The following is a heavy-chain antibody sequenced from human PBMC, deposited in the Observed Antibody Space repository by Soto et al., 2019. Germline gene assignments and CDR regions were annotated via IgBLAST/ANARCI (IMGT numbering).Heavy chain of an antibody. CDR1: GGSISSNNW. D-gene: IGHD4-4*01. CDR3: ASYPYDYNNYRGAFDL. Sequence: PSETLSLTCAVSGGSISSNNWWSWVRQPPGKGLEWIGEIYHSGSTNYNPSLKSRLTISVDKSKNQFSLKLSSVTAADTAVYYCASYPYDYNNYRGAFDLWGQGTMVTVSS. CDR2: IYHSGST. J-gene: IGHJ3*01. V-gene: IGHV4-4*02.